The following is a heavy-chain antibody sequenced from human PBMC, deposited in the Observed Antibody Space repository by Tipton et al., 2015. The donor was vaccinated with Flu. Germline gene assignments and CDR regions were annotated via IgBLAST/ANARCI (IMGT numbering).Heavy chain of an antibody. V-gene: IGHV3-30*18. CDR1: GFSFNTYA. CDR2: ISIDGGNT. J-gene: IGHJ4*02. CDR3: AQPLLRFLEWYPFGF. D-gene: IGHD3-3*01. Sequence: SLRLSCAASGFSFNTYAMHWVRQAPGKGLEWLALISIDGGNTYYADSVKGRFTISRDNSKNTLFLQMNSLRVEDTAVYYCAQPLLRFLEWYPFGFWGQGTLVTVSS.